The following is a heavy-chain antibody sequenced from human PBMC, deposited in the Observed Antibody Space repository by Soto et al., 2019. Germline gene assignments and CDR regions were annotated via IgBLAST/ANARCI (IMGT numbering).Heavy chain of an antibody. Sequence: SETLSLTCRVSDGSMNNDSSYWGWIRQPPGKGLEWIGVINHSGSTYHNLSLKGRVTMSVDASRNQFSLKLTSMTAADTAVYYCARLGGYVSVGYYYLWDSWGQGTLVTVSS. J-gene: IGHJ4*02. CDR1: DGSMNNDSSY. CDR2: INHSGST. V-gene: IGHV4-39*01. D-gene: IGHD3-22*01. CDR3: ARLGGYVSVGYYYLWDS.